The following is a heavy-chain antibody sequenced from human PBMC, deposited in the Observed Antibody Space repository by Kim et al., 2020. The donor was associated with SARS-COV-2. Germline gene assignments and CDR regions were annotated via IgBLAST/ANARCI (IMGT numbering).Heavy chain of an antibody. V-gene: IGHV1-8*01. D-gene: IGHD2-8*01. J-gene: IGHJ6*02. CDR3: ARGLGIVLMVYAMDYYGMDV. CDR1: GYTFTSYD. CDR2: MNPNSGNT. Sequence: ASVKVSCKASGYTFTSYDINWVRQATGQGLEWMGWMNPNSGNTGYAQKFQGRVTMTRNTSISTAYMELSSLRSEDTAVYYCARGLGIVLMVYAMDYYGMDVWGQGTTVTVSS.